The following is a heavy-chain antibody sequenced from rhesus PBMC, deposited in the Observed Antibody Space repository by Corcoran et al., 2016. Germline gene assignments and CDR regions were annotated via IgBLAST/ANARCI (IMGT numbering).Heavy chain of an antibody. CDR3: AREAAADHGQKDAFDF. CDR2: IYGSGAGT. V-gene: IGHV4-106*01. Sequence: QVQLQESGPGLVKPSETLSLTCAVSGGSISDDYYWSWIRQPPGKALEWIGYIYGSGAGTNYNPSLKNRVTNSIDSSKNQFSLMVSSVTAADTAVYYCAREAAADHGQKDAFDFWGQGLRVTVSS. D-gene: IGHD6-25*01. J-gene: IGHJ3*01. CDR1: GGSISDDYY.